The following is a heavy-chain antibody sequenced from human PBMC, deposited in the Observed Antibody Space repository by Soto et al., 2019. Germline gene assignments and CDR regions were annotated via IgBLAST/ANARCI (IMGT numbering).Heavy chain of an antibody. CDR1: GFTFSSYG. CDR3: AREGGRYFDWLSHTPFDY. Sequence: GGSLRLSCAASGFTFSSYGMHWVRQAPGKGLEWVAVIWYDGSNKYYADSVKGRFTISRDNSKNTLYLQMNSLRAEDTAVYYCAREGGRYFDWLSHTPFDYWGQGTLVTVSS. J-gene: IGHJ4*02. D-gene: IGHD3-9*01. V-gene: IGHV3-33*01. CDR2: IWYDGSNK.